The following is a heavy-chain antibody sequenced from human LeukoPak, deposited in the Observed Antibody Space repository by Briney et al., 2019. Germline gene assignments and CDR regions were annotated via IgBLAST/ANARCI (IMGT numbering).Heavy chain of an antibody. J-gene: IGHJ4*02. CDR1: GGSFSGYY. Sequence: PSETLSLTCAVYGGSFSGYYWSWIRQPPGKGLEWIGEINHSGSTNYNPSLKSRVTISVDTSKNQFSLKLSSVTAADTAVYYCARGRVAVAGSKGREYYFDYWGPGNPGHRLL. D-gene: IGHD6-19*01. CDR3: ARGRVAVAGSKGREYYFDY. V-gene: IGHV4-34*01. CDR2: INHSGST.